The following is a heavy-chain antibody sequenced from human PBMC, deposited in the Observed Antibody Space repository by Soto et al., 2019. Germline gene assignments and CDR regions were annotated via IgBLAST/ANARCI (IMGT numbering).Heavy chain of an antibody. J-gene: IGHJ6*02. CDR3: ARVGSGSRFGMDV. V-gene: IGHV3-53*01. CDR1: GFTVSINY. Sequence: GGSLRLSCAASGFTVSINYMSWVRHAPGKGLEWVSVIYSGGSTYYADSVKGRFTISRDNSKNTLYLQMNSLRAEDTAVYDCARVGSGSRFGMDVWGQGTTVTVSS. CDR2: IYSGGST. D-gene: IGHD6-19*01.